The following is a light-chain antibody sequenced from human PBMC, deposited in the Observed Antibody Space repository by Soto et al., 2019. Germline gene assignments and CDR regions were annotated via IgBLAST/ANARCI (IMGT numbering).Light chain of an antibody. Sequence: VMTQSPASPCVSPGERATLSCRASQSVRKNLAWYQQKPGQAPRLLIYGTSNRATGIPDRISGSRTGTEFTLTISSLQSEDFGVYYCQQFDDWPTFGQGTKVDIK. CDR2: GTS. J-gene: IGKJ1*01. CDR3: QQFDDWPT. CDR1: QSVRKN. V-gene: IGKV3-15*01.